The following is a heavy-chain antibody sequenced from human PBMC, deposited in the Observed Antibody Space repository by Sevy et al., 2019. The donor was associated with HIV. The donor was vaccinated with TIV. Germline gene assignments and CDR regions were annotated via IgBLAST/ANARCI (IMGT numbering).Heavy chain of an antibody. V-gene: IGHV3-23*01. J-gene: IGHJ4*02. CDR1: GFTFTHAW. CDR2: ISGSGGST. Sequence: GGSLRLSCAASGFTFTHAWMNWVRQAPGKGLEWVSAISGSGGSTYYADSVKGRFTISRDNSKNTLYLQMNSLRAEDTAVYYCAKEPMVATSLTFDYWGQGTLVTVSS. D-gene: IGHD5-12*01. CDR3: AKEPMVATSLTFDY.